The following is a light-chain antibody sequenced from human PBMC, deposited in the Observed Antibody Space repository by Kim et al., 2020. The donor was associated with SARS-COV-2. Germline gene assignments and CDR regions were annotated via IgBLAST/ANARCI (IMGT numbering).Light chain of an antibody. CDR3: QAWDSSHGV. J-gene: IGLJ1*01. V-gene: IGLV3-1*01. CDR2: QDS. Sequence: YELTQPPSVSVSPGQTASITCSGDKLGDKYACWYQQKPGQSPVVVIYQDSKRPSGIPERFSGSNSGNTATLTISGTQAMDEADYYCQAWDSSHGVFGTG. CDR1: KLGDKY.